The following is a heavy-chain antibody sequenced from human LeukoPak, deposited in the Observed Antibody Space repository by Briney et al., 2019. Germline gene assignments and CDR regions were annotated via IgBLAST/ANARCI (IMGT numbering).Heavy chain of an antibody. CDR1: GYTFTSYG. V-gene: IGHV1-18*01. CDR3: ARETDYYDSSGYSYYFDY. CDR2: ISAYNGNT. Sequence: ASVKVSCKASGYTFTSYGISWVRQAPGQGLEWMGWISAYNGNTNYAQKLQGRVTMTTDTSTSTAYMELRSLRSDDTAVYNCARETDYYDSSGYSYYFDYWGQGTLVTVSS. D-gene: IGHD3-22*01. J-gene: IGHJ4*02.